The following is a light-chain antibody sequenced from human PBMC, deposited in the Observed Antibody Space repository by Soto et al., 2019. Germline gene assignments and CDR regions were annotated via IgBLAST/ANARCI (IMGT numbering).Light chain of an antibody. CDR2: DVS. CDR1: SSDVGDYNY. CDR3: CSYAGTYTQI. Sequence: QSVLTQPRSVSGSPGQSVTISCTGTSSDVGDYNYVSWYQQRPGNAPKLMLYDVSKRPSGVPDRFSGSKSGNTASLTISGLQAEDEADYYCCSYAGTYTQIFGGGTKVTVL. V-gene: IGLV2-11*01. J-gene: IGLJ2*01.